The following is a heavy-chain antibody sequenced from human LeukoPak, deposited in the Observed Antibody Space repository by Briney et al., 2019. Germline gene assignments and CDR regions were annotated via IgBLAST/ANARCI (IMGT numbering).Heavy chain of an antibody. CDR3: ATFPLKTEGARDHFDY. J-gene: IGHJ4*02. Sequence: GASVKVSCKASGYTFTTYYMHWVRQAPGKGLERMGGFDPEDGEAIYAQKFQGRVTMTEDTSTDTAYMELSSLRSEDTAVYYCATFPLKTEGARDHFDYWGQGTLVTVSS. CDR2: FDPEDGEA. V-gene: IGHV1-24*01. CDR1: GYTFTTYY. D-gene: IGHD1-26*01.